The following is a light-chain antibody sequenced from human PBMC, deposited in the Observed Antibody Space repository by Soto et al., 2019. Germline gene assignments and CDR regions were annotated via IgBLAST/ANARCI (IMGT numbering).Light chain of an antibody. CDR1: QGIHKY. CDR2: GAS. CDR3: LQHNFCPPT. J-gene: IGKJ5*01. V-gene: IGKV1-17*03. Sequence: DIQMTQSPSAMSASVGDRVTITCRASQGIHKYLAWFQQKPGKVPKRLIYGASSLQSGVPSRFSGSGSGTEFTLTISILQPEDFATYYCLQHNFCPPTFGQGTRLE.